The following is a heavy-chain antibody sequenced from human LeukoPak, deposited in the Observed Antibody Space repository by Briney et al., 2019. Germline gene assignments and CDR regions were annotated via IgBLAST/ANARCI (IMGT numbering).Heavy chain of an antibody. D-gene: IGHD1-26*01. Sequence: GGSLRLSCAASGFTFSSYAMSWVRQAPRKGLEWVSVVSGSGSSTDYADSVKGRFTISRDNSKNTLYLQMNSLRADDTAVYYCAKGARWELPLDYWGQGTLVTVSS. CDR1: GFTFSSYA. V-gene: IGHV3-23*01. CDR3: AKGARWELPLDY. J-gene: IGHJ4*02. CDR2: VSGSGSST.